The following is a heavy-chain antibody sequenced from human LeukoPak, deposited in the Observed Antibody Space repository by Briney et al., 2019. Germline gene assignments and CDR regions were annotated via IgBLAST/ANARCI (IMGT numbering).Heavy chain of an antibody. J-gene: IGHJ4*02. Sequence: GGSLRLSCAASAFTFSTYSMDWVRQVPGKGLEWVSSISSSSSYIYYADSVKGRFTISRDDAKNSLYLQMNSLRAEDTAVYYCAREVSRGYTLHFDCWGQGTLVTVSS. CDR1: AFTFSTYS. CDR3: AREVSRGYTLHFDC. CDR2: ISSSSSYI. D-gene: IGHD3-22*01. V-gene: IGHV3-21*01.